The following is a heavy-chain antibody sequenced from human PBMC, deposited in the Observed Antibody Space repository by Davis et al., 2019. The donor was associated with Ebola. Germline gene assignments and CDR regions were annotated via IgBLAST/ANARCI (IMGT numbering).Heavy chain of an antibody. V-gene: IGHV3-23*01. D-gene: IGHD3-22*01. CDR3: AKTTRPYHYDTSGYYSLHY. CDR1: EFSFSIYA. Sequence: PGGSLRLSCAASEFSFSIYAMSWVRQAPGKGLEWVSAISGSGGSTYYADSMKGRFTISRDNSKNTLYLQINSLRVEDTAVYYCAKTTRPYHYDTSGYYSLHYWGQGTLVTVSS. J-gene: IGHJ4*02. CDR2: ISGSGGST.